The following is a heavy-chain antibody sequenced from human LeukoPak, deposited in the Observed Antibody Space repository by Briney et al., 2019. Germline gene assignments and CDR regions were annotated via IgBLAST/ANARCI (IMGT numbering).Heavy chain of an antibody. D-gene: IGHD1-26*01. J-gene: IGHJ5*01. CDR3: AIAVGGNNIWFES. CDR1: GSTFSLFA. V-gene: IGHV1-69*06. CDR2: IIPLTGTP. Sequence: SVKVSCKASGSTFSLFAISWVRQAPGQGLEWMGRIIPLTGTPVYAQTFQDRVTITADISTRTAYLELNTLRSEDTAIHYCAIAVGGNNIWFESWGQGTLVTVSS.